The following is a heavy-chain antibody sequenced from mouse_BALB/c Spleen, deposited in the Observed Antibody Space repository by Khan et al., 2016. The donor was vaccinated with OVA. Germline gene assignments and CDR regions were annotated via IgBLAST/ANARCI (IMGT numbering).Heavy chain of an antibody. CDR2: IWGDGSK. J-gene: IGHJ3*01. V-gene: IGHV2-6-7*01. Sequence: QVQLKESGPGLVAPSQSLSITCTVSGFSLTGYGINWVRQPPGKGLEWLGMIWGDGSKDNNSAIQSRLNISKDNYKNQVFLTMNSLQADDTARSYCSRELRLGGFAYWGQGTLVTVSA. D-gene: IGHD1-2*01. CDR1: GFSLTGYG. CDR3: SRELRLGGFAY.